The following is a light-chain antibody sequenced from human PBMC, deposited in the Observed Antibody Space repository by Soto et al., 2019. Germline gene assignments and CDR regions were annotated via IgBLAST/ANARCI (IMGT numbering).Light chain of an antibody. Sequence: EIVLTQSPGILSLSPGERATLSCRASLSVTSNYLAWYQQKPGQAPRLLIYGASSRAAGIPARFSGSGSGTGFTLTISDVQPEDFAIYYCHQRQSWPRTFGQGTKVDIK. CDR3: HQRQSWPRT. CDR2: GAS. CDR1: LSVTSNY. V-gene: IGKV3-20*01. J-gene: IGKJ1*01.